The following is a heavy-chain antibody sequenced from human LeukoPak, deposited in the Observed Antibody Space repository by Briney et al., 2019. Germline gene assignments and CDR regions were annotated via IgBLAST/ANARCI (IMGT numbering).Heavy chain of an antibody. J-gene: IGHJ3*02. V-gene: IGHV4-59*08. Sequence: SETLSLTCTVSGGSISSYYWSWIRQPPGKGLEWIGYIYYSGSTNYNPYLKSRVTISVDTSKNQFSLKLSSVTAADTAVYYCARHMSRDDYSIDAFDIWGQGTMVTVSS. CDR1: GGSISSYY. D-gene: IGHD5-24*01. CDR3: ARHMSRDDYSIDAFDI. CDR2: IYYSGST.